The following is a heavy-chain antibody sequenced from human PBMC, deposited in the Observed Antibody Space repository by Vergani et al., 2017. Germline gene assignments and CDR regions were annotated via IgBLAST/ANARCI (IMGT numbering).Heavy chain of an antibody. D-gene: IGHD3-16*01. CDR1: GFTFSSYSMN. CDR2: IRYSGPT. V-gene: IGHV4-59*05. Sequence: VQLVESGGGLVKPGGSLRLSCAASGFTFSSYSMNWVRQAPGKGLEWVGSIRYSGPTYYNLPLQSRTTISLDTSKNQFFLKLSSVTAADTALYFCARHDRKTYTATMGWYDYWGQGILVTVSS. CDR3: ARHDRKTYTATMGWYDY. J-gene: IGHJ4*02.